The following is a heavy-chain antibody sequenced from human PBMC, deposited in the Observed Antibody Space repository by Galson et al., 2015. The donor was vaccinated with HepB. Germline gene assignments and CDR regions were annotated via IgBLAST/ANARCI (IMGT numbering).Heavy chain of an antibody. J-gene: IGHJ4*02. V-gene: IGHV1-69*13. CDR1: GGTFSSYA. CDR2: IIPIFGTA. D-gene: IGHD4-23*01. Sequence: SVKVSCKASGGTFSSYAISWVRQAPGQGLEWMGGIIPIFGTANYAQKFQGRVTITADESTSTAYMELSSLRSEDTAVYYCASPSPKKGYGGLYFDYWGQGTLVTVSS. CDR3: ASPSPKKGYGGLYFDY.